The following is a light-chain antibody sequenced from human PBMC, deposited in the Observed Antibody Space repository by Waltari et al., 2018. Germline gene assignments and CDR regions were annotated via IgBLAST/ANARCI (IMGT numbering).Light chain of an antibody. CDR2: AAS. CDR1: QGISNW. CDR3: QQANGFLT. Sequence: DIQMTQSPSSVSASVGDRITITCRASQGISNWLAWYQQKPGKATKLLIYAASVLEIGVPSRFSGSGSATDFTLTISSLQPEDFATYYCQQANGFLTFGQGTRLDI. V-gene: IGKV1-12*01. J-gene: IGKJ5*01.